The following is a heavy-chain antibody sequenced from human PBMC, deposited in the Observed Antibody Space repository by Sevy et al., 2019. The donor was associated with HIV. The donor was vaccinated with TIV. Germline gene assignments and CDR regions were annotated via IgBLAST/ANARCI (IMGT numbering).Heavy chain of an antibody. CDR2: ISSNGGST. V-gene: IGHV3-64D*06. Sequence: GGALRLSCSASGFTFSSYAMHWVRQAPGKGLEYVSAISSNGGSTYYADSVKGRFTISRDNSKNTLYLQMSSLRAEDTAVYYCVKGNAGEAVAGYYWGQGTLVTVSS. CDR3: VKGNAGEAVAGYY. CDR1: GFTFSSYA. J-gene: IGHJ4*02. D-gene: IGHD6-19*01.